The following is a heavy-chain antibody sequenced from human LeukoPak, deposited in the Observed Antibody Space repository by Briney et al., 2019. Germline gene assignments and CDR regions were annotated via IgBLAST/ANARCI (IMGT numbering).Heavy chain of an antibody. J-gene: IGHJ4*02. CDR1: SGSLSDKY. CDR3: ARLSGYHFDY. V-gene: IGHV4-34*01. CDR2: INPSGRT. D-gene: IGHD5-12*01. Sequence: SETLSLTCGVYSGSLSDKYWSWIRQPPGKELEWIGEINPSGRTNYNPSLKSRVTMSIDTSKNQFSLKLSSVTAADTAVYYCARLSGYHFDYWGQGALVTVSS.